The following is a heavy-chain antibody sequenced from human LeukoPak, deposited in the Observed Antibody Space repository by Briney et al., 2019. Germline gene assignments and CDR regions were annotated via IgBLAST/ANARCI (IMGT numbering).Heavy chain of an antibody. J-gene: IGHJ4*02. CDR3: ARRLPAGYYFDY. CDR2: IWYDGSNK. CDR1: GFTFSSYG. V-gene: IGHV3-33*01. Sequence: GRSLRLSCAASGFTFSSYGMHWVRQAPGKGLEWVAVIWYDGSNKYYADSVKGRFTISRDNSKNTLYPQMNSLRAEDTAVYYCARRLPAGYYFDYWGQGTLVTVSS. D-gene: IGHD6-25*01.